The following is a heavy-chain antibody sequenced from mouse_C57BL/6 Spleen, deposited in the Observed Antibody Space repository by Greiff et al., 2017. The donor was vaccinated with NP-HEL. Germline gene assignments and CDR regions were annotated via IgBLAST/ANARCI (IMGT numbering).Heavy chain of an antibody. Sequence: DVKLVESGGGLVKPGGSLKLSCAASGFTFSSYAMSWVRQTPAKRLEWVATISDGGSYTYYPDNVTGRFTISRDNAKNNLYLQMGHLKSEDTAMYYCARDYGNYFDYWGQGTTLTVSS. D-gene: IGHD2-1*01. CDR1: GFTFSSYA. J-gene: IGHJ2*01. V-gene: IGHV5-4*01. CDR2: ISDGGSYT. CDR3: ARDYGNYFDY.